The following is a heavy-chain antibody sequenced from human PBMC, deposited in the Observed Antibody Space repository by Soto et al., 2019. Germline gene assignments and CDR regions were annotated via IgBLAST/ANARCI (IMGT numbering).Heavy chain of an antibody. D-gene: IGHD3-22*01. CDR1: GGTFNSFA. CDR2: VIPNFETT. Sequence: QVQLVQSGAEVKKPGSSVKVSCNTSGGTFNSFAISWVRQAPGQGLEWMGGVIPNFETTYYAQKFQGRLTIAAGESTATAYMELSSLRSEVTAVYYCARDQGLYVHTGVVIDYYGMDVLGEGTTVTVSS. J-gene: IGHJ6*04. V-gene: IGHV1-69*01. CDR3: ARDQGLYVHTGVVIDYYGMDV.